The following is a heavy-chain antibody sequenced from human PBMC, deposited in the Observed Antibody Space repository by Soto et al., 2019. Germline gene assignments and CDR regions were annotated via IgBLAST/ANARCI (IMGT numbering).Heavy chain of an antibody. CDR3: ARDFSAADY. D-gene: IGHD6-13*01. CDR1: GYIFINYY. Sequence: QVHLVQSGAEVKKPGASVKVSCKASGYIFINYYIHWVRQAPGQGLEWIGIINPNGGSTNYAQKFGGQVTMGRDSSTNTVYLDLSRRSSDETAVYYCARDFSAADYWGQGTLVTVSS. J-gene: IGHJ4*02. CDR2: INPNGGST. V-gene: IGHV1-46*01.